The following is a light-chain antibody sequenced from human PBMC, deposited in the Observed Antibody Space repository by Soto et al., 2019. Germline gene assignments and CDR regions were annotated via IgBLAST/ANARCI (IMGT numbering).Light chain of an antibody. CDR2: KAS. CDR1: QTISS. CDR3: EQYDSYSPYT. J-gene: IGKJ2*01. Sequence: DIQMTQFPPTLSASIGDRVTITCRASQTISSLAWYQQKPGKAPKLLIYKASTLETGVPSRFSGSGSGTEFTLTISNLQPDDFATYYCEQYDSYSPYTFGQGTRLEIK. V-gene: IGKV1-5*03.